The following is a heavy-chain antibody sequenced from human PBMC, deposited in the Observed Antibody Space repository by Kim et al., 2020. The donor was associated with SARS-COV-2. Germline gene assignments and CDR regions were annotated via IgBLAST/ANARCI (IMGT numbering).Heavy chain of an antibody. J-gene: IGHJ6*02. V-gene: IGHV1-18*01. CDR1: GYTFTSYG. D-gene: IGHD1-26*01. Sequence: ASVKVSCKASGYTFTSYGISWVRQAPGQGLEWMGLISAYNGNTNYAQKLQGRVTMTTDTSTSTAYMELRSLRSYDTAVYYCARSEWELPPYGMDVWGQGTTVNVSS. CDR2: ISAYNGNT. CDR3: ARSEWELPPYGMDV.